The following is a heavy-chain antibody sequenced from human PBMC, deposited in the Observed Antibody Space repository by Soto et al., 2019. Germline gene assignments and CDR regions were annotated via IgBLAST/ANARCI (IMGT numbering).Heavy chain of an antibody. J-gene: IGHJ4*02. CDR2: TSYDGRNN. V-gene: IGHV3-30*18. D-gene: IGHD3-22*01. Sequence: GGSLRLSCAASGSIVSSYGMHWVRQAPGKGLEWVAVTSYDGRNNNYADSVRGRFTISRDNSKNTLYLQMNSLRAEDTAVYYCAKDTYYHDSSGFYVFDYWGQGTLVTVS. CDR1: GSIVSSYG. CDR3: AKDTYYHDSSGFYVFDY.